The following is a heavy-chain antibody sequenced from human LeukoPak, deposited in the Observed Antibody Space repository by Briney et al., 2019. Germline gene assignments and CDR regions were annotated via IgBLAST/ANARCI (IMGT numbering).Heavy chain of an antibody. J-gene: IGHJ4*02. CDR1: GFTFSSYA. Sequence: GGSLRLSCAASGFTFSSYAVSWVRQAPGKGLEWVSAISGSGGSTYYADSVKGRFTISRDNSKNTLYLQMNSLRAEDTAVYYCAKASYGSGSYYFDYWGQGTLVTVSS. CDR3: AKASYGSGSYYFDY. CDR2: ISGSGGST. V-gene: IGHV3-23*01. D-gene: IGHD3-10*01.